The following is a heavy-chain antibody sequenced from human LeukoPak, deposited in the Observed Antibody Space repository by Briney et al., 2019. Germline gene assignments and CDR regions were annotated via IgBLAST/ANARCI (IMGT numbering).Heavy chain of an antibody. J-gene: IGHJ4*02. V-gene: IGHV3-21*01. CDR3: ARGPYYDILTGYSPHYFDY. CDR1: GFTFSSYS. CDR2: ISSSSSYI. Sequence: GGSLRLSCAASGFTFSSYSMNWVRQAPGKGLEWVSSISSSSSYIYYADSVKGRFTISRDNAKNSLYLQMNSLRAEDTAVYYCARGPYYDILTGYSPHYFDYWGQGTLVTVSS. D-gene: IGHD3-9*01.